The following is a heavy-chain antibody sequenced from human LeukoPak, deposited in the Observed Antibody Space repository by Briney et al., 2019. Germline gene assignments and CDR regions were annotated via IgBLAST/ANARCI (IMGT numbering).Heavy chain of an antibody. CDR2: ISGTGENT. CDR3: AKTTYCGVDYYSWYFDY. CDR1: GITFSSYG. J-gene: IGHJ4*02. D-gene: IGHD2-21*02. Sequence: GGTLRLSCAASGITFSSYGMSWVRQAPGKGLEWVSGISGTGENTYYADSVKGRFTISRDNSKNTLYLQVNSLRAEDTAIYHCAKTTYCGVDYYSWYFDYWGQGTLVTVSS. V-gene: IGHV3-23*01.